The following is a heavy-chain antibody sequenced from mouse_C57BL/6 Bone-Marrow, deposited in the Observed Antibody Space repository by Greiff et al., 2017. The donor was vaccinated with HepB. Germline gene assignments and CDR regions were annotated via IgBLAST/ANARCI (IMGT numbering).Heavy chain of an antibody. V-gene: IGHV5-4*03. D-gene: IGHD1-1*01. CDR2: ISDGGSYT. J-gene: IGHJ3*01. Sequence: EVKLMESGGGLVKPGGSLKLSCAASGFTFSSYAMSWVRQTPEKRLEWVATISDGGSYTYYPDNVKGRFTISRDTAKNNLYLQMSHLKSEDTAMYYCARPRARYGSSLAYWGQGTLVTVSA. CDR3: ARPRARYGSSLAY. CDR1: GFTFSSYA.